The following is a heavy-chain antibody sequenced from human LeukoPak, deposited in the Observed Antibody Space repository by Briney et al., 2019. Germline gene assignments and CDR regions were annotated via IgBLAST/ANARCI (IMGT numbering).Heavy chain of an antibody. Sequence: GGSLRLSCAASGFTFSSYGMHWVRQAPGKGLEWVAVIWYDGSNKYYADSVKGRFTISRDNSKNTLYLQMNSLRAEDTAVYYCAKDLDHYDSSGYYDYWGRGTLVTVSS. V-gene: IGHV3-33*06. D-gene: IGHD3-22*01. CDR1: GFTFSSYG. CDR2: IWYDGSNK. CDR3: AKDLDHYDSSGYYDY. J-gene: IGHJ4*02.